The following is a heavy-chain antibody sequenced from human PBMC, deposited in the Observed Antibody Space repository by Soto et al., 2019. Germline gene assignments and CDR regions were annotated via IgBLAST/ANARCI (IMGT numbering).Heavy chain of an antibody. V-gene: IGHV3-23*01. CDR2: ISGSGGST. J-gene: IGHJ4*02. D-gene: IGHD6-6*01. CDR3: AKESRTSIAARKYSFDY. Sequence: PGGSLRLSCAASGFTFSSYAMSWVRQAPGKGLEWVSAISGSGGSTYYADSVKGRFTISRDNSKNTLYLQMNSLRAEDTAVYYCAKESRTSIAARKYSFDYWGQGPLVTVSS. CDR1: GFTFSSYA.